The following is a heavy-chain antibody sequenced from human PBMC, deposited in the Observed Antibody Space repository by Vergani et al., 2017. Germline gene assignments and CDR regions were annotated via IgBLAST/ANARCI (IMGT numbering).Heavy chain of an antibody. J-gene: IGHJ5*02. CDR1: GFTFSSYS. V-gene: IGHV3-21*04. CDR2: ISSSSSYI. CDR3: AKSVGYGDYVGWFDP. Sequence: EVQLVESGGGLVKPGGSLRLSCAASGFTFSSYSMNWVRQAPGKGLEWVSSISSSSSYIYYADSVKGRFTISRDNSKNTLYLQMNSLRAEDTAVYYCAKSVGYGDYVGWFDPWGQGTLVTVSS. D-gene: IGHD4-17*01.